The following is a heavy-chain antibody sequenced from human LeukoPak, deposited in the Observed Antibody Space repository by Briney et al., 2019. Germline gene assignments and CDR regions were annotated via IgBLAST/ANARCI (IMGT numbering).Heavy chain of an antibody. CDR3: ARNPRMTSSQMTTVDY. CDR1: GGSISSGGYY. V-gene: IGHV4-31*03. CDR2: IYYSGST. Sequence: NPSETLSLTCTVSGGSISSGGYYWSWIRQHPGKGLEWIGYIYYSGSTYYNPSLKSRVTISVDTSKNQFSLKLSSVTAADTAVYYCARNPRMTSSQMTTVDYWGQGTLVTVSS. D-gene: IGHD4-17*01. J-gene: IGHJ4*02.